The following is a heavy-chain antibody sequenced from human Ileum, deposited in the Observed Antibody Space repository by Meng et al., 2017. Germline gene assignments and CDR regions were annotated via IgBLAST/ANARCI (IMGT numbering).Heavy chain of an antibody. CDR2: FYYGGST. D-gene: IGHD3-22*01. J-gene: IGHJ4*02. Sequence: QVQLQESGPGLVKPSGTLSLTCTASGGSISSSNYYWGWIRQPPGKEMEWIGSFYYGGSTFYHPFLRSRVTISVDISKNQYSLRLNSVTAADTAIYYCAREVGNRSGYSYWGQGALVTVSS. CDR1: GGSISSSNYY. CDR3: AREVGNRSGYSY. V-gene: IGHV4-39*07.